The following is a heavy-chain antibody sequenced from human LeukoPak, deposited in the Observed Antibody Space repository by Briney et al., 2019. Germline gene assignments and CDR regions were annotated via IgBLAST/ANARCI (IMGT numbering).Heavy chain of an antibody. J-gene: IGHJ5*02. CDR1: GGSISSGGYS. Sequence: SETLSLTCAVSGGSISSGGYSWSWIRQPPGKGLEWIGYIYYSGSTYYNPSLKSRVTISVDTSKNQFSLKLSSVTAADTAVYYCARGSPGYSSSLPFDPWGQGTLVTVSS. CDR2: IYYSGST. CDR3: ARGSPGYSSSLPFDP. V-gene: IGHV4-30-4*07. D-gene: IGHD6-13*01.